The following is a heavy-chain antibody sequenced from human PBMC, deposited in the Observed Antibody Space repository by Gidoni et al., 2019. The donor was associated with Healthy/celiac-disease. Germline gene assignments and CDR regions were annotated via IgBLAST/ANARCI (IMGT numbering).Heavy chain of an antibody. Sequence: QVQLVQSGAAVKKPGSSVKVSCKASGGTFSSYAISWVRQAPGQGLEWMGRIIPIFGIANYAQKFQGRVTITADKSTSTAYMELSSLRSEDTAVYYCAREGDGYTRRWYFDYWGQGTLVTVSS. CDR3: AREGDGYTRRWYFDY. V-gene: IGHV1-69*04. D-gene: IGHD5-12*01. CDR2: IIPIFGIA. CDR1: GGTFSSYA. J-gene: IGHJ4*02.